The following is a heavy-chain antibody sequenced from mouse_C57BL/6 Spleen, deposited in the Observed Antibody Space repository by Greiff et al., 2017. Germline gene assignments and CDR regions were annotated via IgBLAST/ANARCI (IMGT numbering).Heavy chain of an antibody. Sequence: QVQLQQPGAELVKPGASVKLSCKASGYTFTSYWMHWVKQRPGQGLEWIGMIHPNSGSTNYNEKFKSKATLTVDKSSSTAYMQLSSLTSEDSAVYYCAREVYDGYYYDAMDYWGQGTSVTVSS. V-gene: IGHV1-64*01. CDR3: AREVYDGYYYDAMDY. CDR1: GYTFTSYW. D-gene: IGHD2-3*01. J-gene: IGHJ4*01. CDR2: IHPNSGST.